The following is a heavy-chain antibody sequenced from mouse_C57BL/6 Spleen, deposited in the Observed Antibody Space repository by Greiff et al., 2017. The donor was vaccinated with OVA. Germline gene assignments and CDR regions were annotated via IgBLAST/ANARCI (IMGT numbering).Heavy chain of an antibody. D-gene: IGHD1-1*01. J-gene: IGHJ3*01. CDR1: GFTFSDYG. CDR3: ARRDYGSSSWFAY. V-gene: IGHV5-17*01. CDR2: ISSGSSTL. Sequence: EVTVVESGGGLVKPGGSLTLSCAASGFTFSDYGMHWVRQAPEKGLEWVAYISSGSSTLYYADTVTGRFTIARDNAKNTLFLQMTSLRSEDTAMYYCARRDYGSSSWFAYWGQGTLVTVSA.